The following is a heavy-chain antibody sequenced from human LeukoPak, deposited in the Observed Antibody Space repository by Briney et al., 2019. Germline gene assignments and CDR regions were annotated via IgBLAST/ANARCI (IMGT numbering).Heavy chain of an antibody. CDR1: GYTFTGYY. Sequence: ASVKVSCKASGYTFTGYYMHWVRQAPGQGLEWMGIINPSGGSTSYAQKFQGRVTMTRDMSTSTVYMELSSLRSEDTAVYYCARIRYYYDSSGYYRQTNGFDYWGQGTLVTVSS. V-gene: IGHV1-46*01. J-gene: IGHJ4*02. D-gene: IGHD3-22*01. CDR2: INPSGGST. CDR3: ARIRYYYDSSGYYRQTNGFDY.